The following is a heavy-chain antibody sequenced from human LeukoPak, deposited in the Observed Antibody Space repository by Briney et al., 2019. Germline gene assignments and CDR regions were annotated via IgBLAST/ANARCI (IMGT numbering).Heavy chain of an antibody. Sequence: PGRSLRLSCAASGFTFSSYAMHWVRQAPGKGLEWLAVISYDGSNKYYADSVKGRFTISRDNSKNSLDLQMNSLRTEDTALYYCANSNSHGSSWYYFDYWGQGTLVTVSS. CDR3: ANSNSHGSSWYYFDY. CDR2: ISYDGSNK. V-gene: IGHV3-30-3*01. D-gene: IGHD6-13*01. J-gene: IGHJ4*02. CDR1: GFTFSSYA.